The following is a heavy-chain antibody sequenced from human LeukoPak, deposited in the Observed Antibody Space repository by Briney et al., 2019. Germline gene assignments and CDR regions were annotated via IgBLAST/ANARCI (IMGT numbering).Heavy chain of an antibody. CDR3: ARTTMETQYFDR. Sequence: GGSLRLSCAASGFKLSSYYMDWVRQGPGKGLVWVSSLKSDGSSTKYADSVQGRFTISRDDAKNTLYLQMTSVRVEDAAVYYCARTTMETQYFDRWGQGTLVTVSS. D-gene: IGHD1-1*01. J-gene: IGHJ4*02. V-gene: IGHV3-74*03. CDR1: GFKLSSYY. CDR2: LKSDGSST.